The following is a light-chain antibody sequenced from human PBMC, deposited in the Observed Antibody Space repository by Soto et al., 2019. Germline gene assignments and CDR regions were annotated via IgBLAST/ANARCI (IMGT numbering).Light chain of an antibody. CDR2: GAS. Sequence: EIVLTQSPGTLSLYPGERATLSCRASQSVSSSYLAWYQQKPGQAPRLLIYGASSRATGIPDRFSGSGSGTDFTLIISRLEPEDFAVYYCQQYGSSPPVTFGQGTRLEIK. CDR3: QQYGSSPPVT. J-gene: IGKJ5*01. CDR1: QSVSSSY. V-gene: IGKV3-20*01.